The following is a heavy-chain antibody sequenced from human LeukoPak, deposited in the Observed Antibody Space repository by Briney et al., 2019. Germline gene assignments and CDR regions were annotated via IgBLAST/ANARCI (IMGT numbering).Heavy chain of an antibody. V-gene: IGHV4-4*07. J-gene: IGHJ4*02. D-gene: IGHD6-19*01. CDR2: IYTSGST. CDR1: GGSISSYY. Sequence: TSETLSLTCTVSGGSISSYYWTWIRQPAGKGLEWIGRIYTSGSTNYNPSLKGRVTISVDTSKNQFSLKLSSVTAADTAVYYCARGRSSGLMWAIDSWGQGTLVTVSS. CDR3: ARGRSSGLMWAIDS.